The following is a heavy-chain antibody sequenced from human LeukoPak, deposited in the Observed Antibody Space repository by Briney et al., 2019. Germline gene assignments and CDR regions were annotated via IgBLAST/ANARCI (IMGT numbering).Heavy chain of an antibody. CDR1: GFTFSDAW. D-gene: IGHD1-26*01. CDR2: IKSRNRGETV. Sequence: PGGSLRLSCAASGFTFSDAWMNWVRLAPGKGLEWVGRIKSRNRGETVDYAAPVKGRFTISRDDSKTTVYLQMNSLETEDTAIYYCTTDGSTTLSNTFDYWGQGTLVTVSS. V-gene: IGHV3-15*01. CDR3: TTDGSTTLSNTFDY. J-gene: IGHJ4*02.